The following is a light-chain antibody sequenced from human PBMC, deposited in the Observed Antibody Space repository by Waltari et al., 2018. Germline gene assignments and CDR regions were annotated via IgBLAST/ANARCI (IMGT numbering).Light chain of an antibody. CDR2: AVS. Sequence: QSALTQPASVSGSSGQSITISCTGTSSDVGNYKRVSWYQQHPGKAPKLMIYAVSKLPSGVSARFSGSKSGDMASLTISGLQPEDEAEYFCSSYAGSSKGVFGGGTKVTVL. CDR1: SSDVGNYKR. CDR3: SSYAGSSKGV. J-gene: IGLJ2*01. V-gene: IGLV2-23*02.